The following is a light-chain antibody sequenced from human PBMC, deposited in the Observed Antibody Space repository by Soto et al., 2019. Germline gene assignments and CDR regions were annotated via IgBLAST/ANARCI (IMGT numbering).Light chain of an antibody. J-gene: IGKJ1*01. CDR2: GAS. CDR3: QQYNNGPAT. Sequence: EIVMTQSQATLSVSPLERAPLXCMASQSVSSNLAWYQQKPGQAPRLLICGASTRATGIPARFSGSGSGTEFTLTISSLQSEDFAVYYCQQYNNGPATFGQGTKVDNK. V-gene: IGKV3-15*01. CDR1: QSVSSN.